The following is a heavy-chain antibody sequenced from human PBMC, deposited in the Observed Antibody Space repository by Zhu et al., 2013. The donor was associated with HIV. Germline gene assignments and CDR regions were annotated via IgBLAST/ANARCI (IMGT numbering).Heavy chain of an antibody. J-gene: IGHJ4*02. D-gene: IGHD3-22*01. CDR2: INAGNGYT. Sequence: QVQLVQSGAGVKKPGASVKVSCKASGYNFALYSIHWVRQAPGQRLEWMGWINAGNGYTKYSEKFQDRVTITRDTSASTAYMELNNLKSEDTAVYSCARATLYYDSSGFEYWGQGTLVTVSS. V-gene: IGHV1-3*01. CDR1: GYNFALYS. CDR3: ARATLYYDSSGFEY.